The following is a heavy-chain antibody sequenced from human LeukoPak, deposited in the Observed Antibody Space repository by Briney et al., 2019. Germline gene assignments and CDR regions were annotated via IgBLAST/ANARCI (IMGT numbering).Heavy chain of an antibody. J-gene: IGHJ4*02. CDR1: GFTFSSYS. CDR3: ARGTRQVSNYDFWSGRPVGTEDNIDY. CDR2: ISSSSSYI. Sequence: PGGSLRLSCAASGFTFSSYSMNWVRQAPGKGLEWVSSISSSSSYIYYADSVKGRFTISRDNAKNSLYLQMNSLRAEDTAVYYCARGTRQVSNYDFWSGRPVGTEDNIDYWGQGTLVTVSS. V-gene: IGHV3-21*01. D-gene: IGHD3-3*01.